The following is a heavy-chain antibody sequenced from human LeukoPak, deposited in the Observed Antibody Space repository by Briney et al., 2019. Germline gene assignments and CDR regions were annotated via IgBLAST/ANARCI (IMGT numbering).Heavy chain of an antibody. D-gene: IGHD2-15*01. CDR3: ARHRLEDIVVVIRAAWFDP. V-gene: IGHV4-39*01. CDR1: GGAIISSSDY. J-gene: IGHJ5*02. CDR2: IHYRGRT. Sequence: SETLSLTCTVSGGAIISSSDYWGWIRQPPGKGLEWIGSIHYRGRTYNNPSLKSRVTMSVDTSKNQFSLTLTSVTAADTAVYYCARHRLEDIVVVIRAAWFDPWGQGTRVTVSS.